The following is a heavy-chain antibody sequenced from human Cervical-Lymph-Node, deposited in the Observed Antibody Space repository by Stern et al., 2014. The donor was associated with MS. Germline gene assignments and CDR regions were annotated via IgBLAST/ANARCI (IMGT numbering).Heavy chain of an antibody. V-gene: IGHV3-23*04. J-gene: IGHJ4*02. CDR1: GFTFSSYA. CDR3: AKDRDFWSGYPNYFDY. CDR2: ISGSGGST. Sequence: EVQLVESGGGLVQPGGSLRLSCAASGFTFSSYAMSWVRQAPGKGLEGVSGISGSGGSTYYADSVKGRFTISRDNSKNTLYLQMNSLRAEDTAVYYCAKDRDFWSGYPNYFDYWGQGTLVTVSS. D-gene: IGHD3-3*01.